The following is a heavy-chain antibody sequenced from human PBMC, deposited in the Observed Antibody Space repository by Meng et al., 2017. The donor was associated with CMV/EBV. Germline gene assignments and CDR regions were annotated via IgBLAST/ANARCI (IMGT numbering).Heavy chain of an antibody. CDR3: ASNSITIFGVVTNTNYYYYGMDV. D-gene: IGHD3-3*01. V-gene: IGHV1-69*10. J-gene: IGHJ6*02. Sequence: SVKVSCKASGGTFSSYAISWVRQAPGQGLEWMGGIIPILGIANYAQKFQGRVTITADKSTSTAYMELRSLRSEDTAVYYCASNSITIFGVVTNTNYYYYGMDVWGQGTTVTVSS. CDR1: GGTFSSYA. CDR2: IIPILGIA.